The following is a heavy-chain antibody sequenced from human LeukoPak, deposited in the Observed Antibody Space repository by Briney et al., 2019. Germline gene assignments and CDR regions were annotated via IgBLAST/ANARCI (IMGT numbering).Heavy chain of an antibody. CDR1: GFTFSSYS. Sequence: GSLRLSCAASGFTFSSYSMNWVRQAPGKGLEWVSSSSSSSSYIYYADSVKGRFTISRDNAKNSLYLQMNSLRAEDTAVYYCARDTIKGSWTNWFDPWGQGTLVTVSS. CDR2: SSSSSSYI. V-gene: IGHV3-21*01. CDR3: ARDTIKGSWTNWFDP. J-gene: IGHJ5*02. D-gene: IGHD6-13*01.